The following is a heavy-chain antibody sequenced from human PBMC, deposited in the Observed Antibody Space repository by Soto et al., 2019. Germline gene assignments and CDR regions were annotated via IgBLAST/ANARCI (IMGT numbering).Heavy chain of an antibody. J-gene: IGHJ6*02. V-gene: IGHV3-53*01. CDR2: IYNDGTT. D-gene: IGHD3-22*01. Sequence: XGSLRLSCTASGLSVRNNYMSGVRQAPGMGLEWVSVIYNDGTTYYADSVKGRFTISRDTSKNTLSLQMDSLRASDTAMYYCARHGPRVYYDNSDYYYYGMDVWGQGTTVTVSS. CDR3: ARHGPRVYYDNSDYYYYGMDV. CDR1: GLSVRNNY.